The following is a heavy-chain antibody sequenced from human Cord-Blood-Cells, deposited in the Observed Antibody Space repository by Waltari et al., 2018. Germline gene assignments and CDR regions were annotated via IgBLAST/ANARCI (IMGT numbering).Heavy chain of an antibody. CDR3: ARDRRPYYYGSGSYSVFDY. CDR2: IDHSGST. V-gene: IGHV4-4*02. Sequence: QVQLQESGPGLVKPSGTLSLTCAVSGGSISSSNWWSWVRQPPGKGLEWIGEIDHSGSTNDNPSLKSRVTKSVDKSKNQFSRKRSSVTAADTAVYYCARDRRPYYYGSGSYSVFDYWGQGTLVTVSS. J-gene: IGHJ4*02. D-gene: IGHD3-10*01. CDR1: GGSISSSNW.